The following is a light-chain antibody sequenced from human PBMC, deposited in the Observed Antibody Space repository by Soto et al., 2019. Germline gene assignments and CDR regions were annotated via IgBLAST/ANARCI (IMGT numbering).Light chain of an antibody. J-gene: IGLJ3*02. CDR2: GNT. Sequence: QSVLTQPPSVSGAPGQRVTISCTASSSNIGAGYDVHWYQQLPGTAPKLLIYGNTNRPSGVPDRFSGSKSGTSASLAITGLQAEDEADYYCQSYDSSLRAWVFGGGTKVTVL. CDR3: QSYDSSLRAWV. V-gene: IGLV1-40*01. CDR1: SSNIGAGYD.